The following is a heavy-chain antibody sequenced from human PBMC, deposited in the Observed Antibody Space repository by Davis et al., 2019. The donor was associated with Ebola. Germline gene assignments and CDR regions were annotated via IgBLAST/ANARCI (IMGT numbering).Heavy chain of an antibody. CDR1: GYTFTGYY. J-gene: IGHJ6*02. CDR2: INPNSGGT. Sequence: ASVKVSCKASGYTFTGYYMHWVRQAPGQGLEWMGWINPNSGGTNYAQKFQGWVTMTRDTSISTAYMELSRLRSDDTAVYYCARSSSRYSSSSSYYYYGMDVWGQGTTVTVSS. V-gene: IGHV1-2*04. CDR3: ARSSSRYSSSSSYYYYGMDV. D-gene: IGHD6-13*01.